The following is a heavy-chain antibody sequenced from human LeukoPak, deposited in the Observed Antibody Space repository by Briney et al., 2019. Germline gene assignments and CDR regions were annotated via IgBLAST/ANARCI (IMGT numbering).Heavy chain of an antibody. CDR1: GFTFSSYW. Sequence: GSLRLSCAASGFTFSSYWMHWVRQAPGKGLVWVSRINSDGSSTSYADSVKGRFTISRDNAKNTLYLQMNSLRAEDTAVYYCARVKLGGSYGDYWGQGTLVTVSS. CDR3: ARVKLGGSYGDY. J-gene: IGHJ4*02. D-gene: IGHD1-26*01. CDR2: INSDGSST. V-gene: IGHV3-74*01.